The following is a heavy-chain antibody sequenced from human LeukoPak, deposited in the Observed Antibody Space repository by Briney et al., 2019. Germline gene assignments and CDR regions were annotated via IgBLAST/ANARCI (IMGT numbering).Heavy chain of an antibody. D-gene: IGHD4-23*01. CDR2: ISYTGVT. J-gene: IGHJ4*02. CDR3: ARIKAVVTPWVFDY. Sequence: SETLSLTCSVSGGSIRSSSYYWGWVRQPPGKGLAWVGSISYTGVTYYNPSLKSRVSISVDTSKNQFSLKLNSVTAADTAVYFCARIKAVVTPWVFDYWGQGNLVTVSS. V-gene: IGHV4-39*07. CDR1: GGSIRSSSYY.